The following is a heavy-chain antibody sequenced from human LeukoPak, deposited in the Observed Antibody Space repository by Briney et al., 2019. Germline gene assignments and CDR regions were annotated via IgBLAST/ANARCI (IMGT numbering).Heavy chain of an antibody. Sequence: SETLSLTCTVSGGSISSSSYYWGWIRQPPGKGLEWIGSIYYSGSTYYNPSLKSRVTISVDTSKNQFSLKLSSVTAADTAVYYCARDTPDSSTPMPYFDYWGQGTLVTVSS. D-gene: IGHD2-2*01. J-gene: IGHJ4*02. V-gene: IGHV4-39*07. CDR2: IYYSGST. CDR1: GGSISSSSYY. CDR3: ARDTPDSSTPMPYFDY.